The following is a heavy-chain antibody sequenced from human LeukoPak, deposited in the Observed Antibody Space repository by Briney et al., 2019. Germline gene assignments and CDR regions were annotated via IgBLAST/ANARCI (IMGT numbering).Heavy chain of an antibody. CDR1: GFIVSSNY. Sequence: PGGSLRLSCAAPGFIVSSNYMTWVRQAPGKGLEWVSVIHNDGSTYYADSVKGRFTISRDNSKNTLYLQMNSLRVEDTAVYYCAALARDYWGQGTLVTVSS. CDR2: IHNDGST. D-gene: IGHD3-3*02. J-gene: IGHJ4*02. V-gene: IGHV3-53*01. CDR3: AALARDY.